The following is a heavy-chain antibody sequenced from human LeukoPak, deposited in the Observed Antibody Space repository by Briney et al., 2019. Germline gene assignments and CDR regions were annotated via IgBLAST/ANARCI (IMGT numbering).Heavy chain of an antibody. D-gene: IGHD5-12*01. CDR2: IYSGGST. V-gene: IGHV3-66*01. J-gene: IGHJ3*02. CDR3: ATPSGYDRGGAFDI. Sequence: GGSLRLSCAASGFTFSSYEMNWVRQAPGKGLEWVSVIYSGGSTYYADSVKGRFTISRDNSKNTLYLQMNSLRAEDTAVYYCATPSGYDRGGAFDIWGQGTMVTVSS. CDR1: GFTFSSYE.